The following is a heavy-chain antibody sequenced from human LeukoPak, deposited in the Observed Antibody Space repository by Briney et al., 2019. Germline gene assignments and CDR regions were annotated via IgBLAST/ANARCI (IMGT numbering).Heavy chain of an antibody. CDR3: ARGATVNAFDI. J-gene: IGHJ3*02. Sequence: SETLSLTCAVYGGSFSGYYWSWIRQPPGKGLEWIGEINHSGSTNYNPSLKSRVTISVDTSKNQFSLKLSSVTAADTAVYYCARGATVNAFDIWAKGTRVTVSS. CDR1: GGSFSGYY. CDR2: INHSGST. V-gene: IGHV4-34*01. D-gene: IGHD4-17*01.